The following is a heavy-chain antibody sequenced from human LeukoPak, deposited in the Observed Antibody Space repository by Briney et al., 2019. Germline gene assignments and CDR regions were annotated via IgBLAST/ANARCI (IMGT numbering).Heavy chain of an antibody. V-gene: IGHV3-74*01. CDR1: GFTLSSYW. Sequence: GGSLRLSCVASGFTLSSYWMHWVRPTPGKGLVWVSRINSDGSSTSYADSVKGRFTISRDNANNTLYLQMNRLRAEDTAVYYCARDQGYSHPVDYWGQGTLVTVSS. D-gene: IGHD5-18*01. J-gene: IGHJ4*02. CDR3: ARDQGYSHPVDY. CDR2: INSDGSST.